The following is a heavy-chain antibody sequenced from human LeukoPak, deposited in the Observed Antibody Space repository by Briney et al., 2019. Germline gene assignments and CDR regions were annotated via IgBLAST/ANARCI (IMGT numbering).Heavy chain of an antibody. CDR1: GFTVSSNY. Sequence: GGSLRLSCAASGFTVSSNYMSWVRQAPGKGLEWVSVIYSGGSTYYADSVKGRFTISRDNNKNSLYLQMNSLRAEDTAFYYCAKASAYSSSWYGDFDYWGRGTLVTVSS. CDR3: AKASAYSSSWYGDFDY. D-gene: IGHD6-13*01. V-gene: IGHV3-53*05. J-gene: IGHJ4*02. CDR2: IYSGGST.